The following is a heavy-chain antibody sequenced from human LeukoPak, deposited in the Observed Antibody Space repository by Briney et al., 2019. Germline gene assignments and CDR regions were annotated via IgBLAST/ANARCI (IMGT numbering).Heavy chain of an antibody. D-gene: IGHD2-21*02. CDR1: GGSISSGDYY. V-gene: IGHV4-30-4*08. CDR3: ARAIGDNGFDY. Sequence: PSETLSLTCTVSGGSISSGDYYWSWIRQPPGKGLEWIGYIYYSGSTYYNPFLKSRVTISVDTSKNQFSLKLSSVTAADTAVYYCARAIGDNGFDYWGQGTLVTVSS. CDR2: IYYSGST. J-gene: IGHJ4*02.